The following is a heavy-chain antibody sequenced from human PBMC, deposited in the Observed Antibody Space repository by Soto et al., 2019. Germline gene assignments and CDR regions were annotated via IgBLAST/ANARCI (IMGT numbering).Heavy chain of an antibody. J-gene: IGHJ4*02. CDR3: ARNNPNTLMVYAIDY. Sequence: ILSVRCSVSCGSSVDLGYCRSLIRQQPGKGLEWIGCIYYSGSTYYNPSLKSRVTISVDTSKNQFSLKLSSVTAADTAVYYFARNNPNTLMVYAIDYRGQGTLVTGPS. CDR1: CGSSVDLGYC. V-gene: IGHV4-30-2*03. CDR2: IYYSGST. D-gene: IGHD2-8*01.